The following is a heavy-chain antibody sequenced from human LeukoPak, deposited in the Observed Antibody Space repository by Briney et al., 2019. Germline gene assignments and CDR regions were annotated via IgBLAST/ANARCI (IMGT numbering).Heavy chain of an antibody. CDR2: MSGSGDST. CDR3: AKLGGHPLHNYYVGV. D-gene: IGHD3-16*01. CDR1: GFTFSSYA. J-gene: IGHJ6*03. V-gene: IGHV3-23*01. Sequence: PGGSLRLSCAASGFTFSSYAMSWVRQAPGKGLEWVSGMSGSGDSTYYADSVKGRFTISRDNSKNTLYLQMDSLRAEDTAVYYCAKLGGHPLHNYYVGVWGKGTTVAVSS.